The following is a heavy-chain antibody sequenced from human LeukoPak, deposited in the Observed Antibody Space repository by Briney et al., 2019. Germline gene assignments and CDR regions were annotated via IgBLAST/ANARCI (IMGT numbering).Heavy chain of an antibody. CDR2: IYYSGST. CDR1: GGFISSSSYY. D-gene: IGHD1-14*01. CDR3: ARDQNFSRRSGWFDP. J-gene: IGHJ5*02. Sequence: SETLSLTCTVSGGFISSSSYYWGWIRQPPGKGLEWIGSIYYSGSTYYNPSLKSRVTISVDTSKNQFSLKLSSVTAADTAVYYCARDQNFSRRSGWFDPWGQGTLVTVSS. V-gene: IGHV4-39*07.